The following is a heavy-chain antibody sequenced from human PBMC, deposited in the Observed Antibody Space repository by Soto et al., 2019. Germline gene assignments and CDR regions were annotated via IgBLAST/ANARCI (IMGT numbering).Heavy chain of an antibody. J-gene: IGHJ4*02. CDR1: GFTFSNYA. CDR2: ISHDETTK. CDR3: ARTSNYIVATPPDY. V-gene: IGHV3-30-3*01. D-gene: IGHD5-12*01. Sequence: QVQLEESGGGVVQPGKSLRLSCAASGFTFSNYALHWVRQAPGKGLEWVAVISHDETTKYYVDSVKGRFTISRDNSKNTLYLQMDSLRVEDTALYYCARTSNYIVATPPDYWGQGTLVTVSS.